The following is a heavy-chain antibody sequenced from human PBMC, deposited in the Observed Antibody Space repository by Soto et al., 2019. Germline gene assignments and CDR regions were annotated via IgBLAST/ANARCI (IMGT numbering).Heavy chain of an antibody. J-gene: IGHJ4*02. D-gene: IGHD6-19*01. CDR1: GGTFSSYA. V-gene: IGHV1-69*12. Sequence: QVQLVQSGAEVNKPGSSVKVSCKASGGTFSSYAISWVRQAPGQGLEWMGGIIPIFGTANYAQKFQGRVTITADESPSTAYMEQSSLRSEDTAVYYCAPTGYSSGWHQFDSWGQGTLVTVSS. CDR3: APTGYSSGWHQFDS. CDR2: IIPIFGTA.